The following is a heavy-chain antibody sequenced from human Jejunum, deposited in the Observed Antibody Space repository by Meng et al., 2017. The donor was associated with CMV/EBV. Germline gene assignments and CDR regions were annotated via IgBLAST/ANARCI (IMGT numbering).Heavy chain of an antibody. CDR2: ISGSGGRT. J-gene: IGHJ4*02. V-gene: IGHV3-23*01. CDR3: ARDRILDY. Sequence: EVQLLESGGGLVQPGGSLRLSVFTFSSYAVSWVRQAPGKGLEWVSPISGSGGRTYYADSVKGRFTISRDDSRNTLYLQMNNEGADDTAVYYCARDRILDYWGQGTLVTVSS. CDR1: VFTFSSYA.